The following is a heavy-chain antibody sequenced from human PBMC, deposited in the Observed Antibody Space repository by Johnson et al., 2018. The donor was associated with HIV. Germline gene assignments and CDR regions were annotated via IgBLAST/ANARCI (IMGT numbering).Heavy chain of an antibody. Sequence: VQLVESGGGLVQPGGSLRLSCAASGFTYDMYWMHWVRQAPGKGLEWVSVIYSGGSTYYADSVKGRFTISRDNSKNTLYLQMNSLRAEDTAVYYGAKSPMVRGSEGAFDIWGQGTMVTVSS. CDR3: AKSPMVRGSEGAFDI. CDR1: GFTYDMYW. CDR2: IYSGGST. D-gene: IGHD3-10*01. J-gene: IGHJ3*02. V-gene: IGHV3-66*01.